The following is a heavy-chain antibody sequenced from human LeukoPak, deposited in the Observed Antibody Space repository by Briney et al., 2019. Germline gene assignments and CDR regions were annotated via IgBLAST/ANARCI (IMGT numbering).Heavy chain of an antibody. CDR1: GGSFSGYY. CDR2: INHSGST. J-gene: IGHJ4*02. Sequence: NSSETLSLTCAVYGGSFSGYYWSWIRQPPGKGLEWMGEINHSGSTNYNPSLKSRGTISVDTSKKHFYLKLSSVNDAETAVYYCARVSTGTDYDILTGYQTFDYWGQGTLVTVSS. V-gene: IGHV4-34*01. D-gene: IGHD3-9*01. CDR3: ARVSTGTDYDILTGYQTFDY.